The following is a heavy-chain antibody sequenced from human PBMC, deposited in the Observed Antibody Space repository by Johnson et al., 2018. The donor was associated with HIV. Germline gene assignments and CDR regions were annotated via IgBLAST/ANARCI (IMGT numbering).Heavy chain of an antibody. CDR2: ISYDGSNK. Sequence: VQLVESGGGVVQPGGSLRLSCVGSGFTFSTNWMHWVRQAPGKGLEWVAVISYDGSNKYYADSVKGRFTISRDNSKNTLYLQMNSLRAEDTAVYYCAKGLVYADPDDAFDIWGQGTMVTVSS. CDR1: GFTFSTNW. J-gene: IGHJ3*02. D-gene: IGHD2-8*01. CDR3: AKGLVYADPDDAFDI. V-gene: IGHV3-30*18.